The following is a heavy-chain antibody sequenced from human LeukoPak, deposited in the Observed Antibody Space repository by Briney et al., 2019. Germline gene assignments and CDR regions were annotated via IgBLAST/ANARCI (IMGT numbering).Heavy chain of an antibody. CDR3: ARVSCSSTSCYPAFDY. Sequence: GGSLRLSCAASGLTFSSYGMHWVRQAPGKGLEWVAVIWYDGSNKYYADSVKGRFTISRDNSKNTLYLQMNSLRAEDTAVYYCARVSCSSTSCYPAFDYWGQGTLVTVSS. D-gene: IGHD2-2*01. CDR2: IWYDGSNK. J-gene: IGHJ4*02. CDR1: GLTFSSYG. V-gene: IGHV3-33*01.